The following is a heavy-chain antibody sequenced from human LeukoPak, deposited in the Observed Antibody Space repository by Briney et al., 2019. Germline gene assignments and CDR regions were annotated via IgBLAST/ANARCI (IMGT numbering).Heavy chain of an antibody. Sequence: GGSLRLSCEASGFTISSNYMSWVRQAPGTGLEWVSVIYGGGSTYYADSVKGRFTICRDNSRNTLYLQMNSLRTEDTAVYYCARRIQYYYDSSGSGAFDIWGQGTMVTVSS. J-gene: IGHJ3*02. CDR3: ARRIQYYYDSSGSGAFDI. D-gene: IGHD3-22*01. V-gene: IGHV3-66*04. CDR2: IYGGGST. CDR1: GFTISSNY.